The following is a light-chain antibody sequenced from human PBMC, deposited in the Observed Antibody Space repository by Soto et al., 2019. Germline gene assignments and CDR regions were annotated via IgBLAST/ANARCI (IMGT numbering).Light chain of an antibody. CDR3: QQHSNWPLT. J-gene: IGKJ5*01. CDR1: QSVSSY. CDR2: GAS. Sequence: EIVVTQSPATLSVSPGERATLSCRASQSVSSYLVWYQQKPGQVPRLLIYGASTRATGIPDRFSGSGSGTEFTLTISNLQSEDFAVYYCQQHSNWPLTFGQGTRLEIK. V-gene: IGKV3-15*01.